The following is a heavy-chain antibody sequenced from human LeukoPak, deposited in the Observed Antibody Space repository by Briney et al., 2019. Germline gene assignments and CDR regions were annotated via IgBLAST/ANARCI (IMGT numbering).Heavy chain of an antibody. J-gene: IGHJ5*02. D-gene: IGHD1-26*01. CDR1: GFTFTSSA. Sequence: ASVKVSCKASGFTFTSSAMQWVRQARGQRLEWIGWIVAGSGNTNYAQKFQERVTITRDMSTSTAYMELSSLRSEDTAVYYCAAEVLYSGSYEIIPWGQGTLVTVSS. CDR3: AAEVLYSGSYEIIP. V-gene: IGHV1-58*02. CDR2: IVAGSGNT.